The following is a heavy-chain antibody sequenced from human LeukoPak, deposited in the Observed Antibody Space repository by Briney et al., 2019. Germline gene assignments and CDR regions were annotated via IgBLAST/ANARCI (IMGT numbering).Heavy chain of an antibody. D-gene: IGHD6-19*01. J-gene: IGHJ1*01. CDR3: AKVSKRRQWLSRTAEYFQH. Sequence: PGGSLRLSCAASGFTFSSYGMHWVRQAPGKGLEWVAFIRYDGSNKYYADSVKGRFTISRDNSKNTLYLQMNSLRAEDTAVYYCAKVSKRRQWLSRTAEYFQHWGQGTLVTVSS. V-gene: IGHV3-30*02. CDR2: IRYDGSNK. CDR1: GFTFSSYG.